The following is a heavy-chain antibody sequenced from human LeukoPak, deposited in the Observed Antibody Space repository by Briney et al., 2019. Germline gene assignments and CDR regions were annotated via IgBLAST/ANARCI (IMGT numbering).Heavy chain of an antibody. J-gene: IGHJ4*02. D-gene: IGHD3-16*02. CDR1: GYSFSSYW. CDR3: ARTMSGSYRSDLSY. CDR2: IFPGDSDT. Sequence: GESLKISCKSSGYSFSSYWIAWVRQMPGKGLEWMGIIFPGDSDTRYSPSFQGQVTISADKSISTAYLHWTSLKASDTAMYYCARTMSGSYRSDLSYWGQGTLVTVSS. V-gene: IGHV5-51*01.